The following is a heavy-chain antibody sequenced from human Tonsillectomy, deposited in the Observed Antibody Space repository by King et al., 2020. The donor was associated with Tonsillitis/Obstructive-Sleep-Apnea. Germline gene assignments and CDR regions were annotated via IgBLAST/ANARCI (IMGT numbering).Heavy chain of an antibody. CDR3: AGHLDAADY. CDR2: TFYSGTT. Sequence: VQLQESGPGLVKPSEPLSLTCPVPVGSISSYNGTWIRRPPGKELKGFGITFYSGTTNYNPSLKSRVTISVDTSKTHFSLKLSSVTAADTAVYYCAGHLDAADYWGQGTLVTVSS. V-gene: IGHV4-59*08. CDR1: VGSISSYN. J-gene: IGHJ4*02. D-gene: IGHD1-1*01.